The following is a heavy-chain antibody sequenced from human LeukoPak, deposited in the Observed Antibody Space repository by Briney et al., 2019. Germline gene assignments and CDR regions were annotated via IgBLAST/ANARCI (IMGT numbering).Heavy chain of an antibody. CDR1: GVSFSGYY. CDR3: ARECEWANQYYFDY. V-gene: IGHV4-34*01. CDR2: INHSGST. Sequence: AETLPLTCAAYGVSFSGYYWNWIRQPPGKGLEWIGEINHSGSTNYNPSLKSRVTISVDTSKNQFSLKRSTATAAERAVFYCARECEWANQYYFDYWGQGTLVTVSS. J-gene: IGHJ4*02. D-gene: IGHD1-26*01.